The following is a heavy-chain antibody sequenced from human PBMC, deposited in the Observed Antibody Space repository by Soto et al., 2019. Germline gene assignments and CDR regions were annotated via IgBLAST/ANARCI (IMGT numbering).Heavy chain of an antibody. CDR1: GFTVSTDG. V-gene: IGHV3-66*01. J-gene: IGHJ6*02. CDR2: IKSGGNT. CDR3: VRENYYYGMDV. Sequence: GGSLRLSCAASGFTVSTDGMYWVRQAPGKGLEWVSLIKSGGNTYYADSVEGRFTISRDNSKNTVYLQMNSLRAEDTAVYYCVRENYYYGMDVWGQGTTVTVSS.